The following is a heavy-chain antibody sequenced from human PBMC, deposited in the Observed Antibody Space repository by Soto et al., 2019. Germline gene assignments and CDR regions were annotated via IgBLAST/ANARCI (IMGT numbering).Heavy chain of an antibody. Sequence: PSETLSLTCTVSGGSISSGGYFWSWIRQHPGKGLEWIGFIYYSGSTYYNPSLKSRVTISVDTSKNQFSLKLSSVTAADTAVYYCATSRDGYMGPRFDYWGQGTLVTVSS. J-gene: IGHJ4*02. CDR2: IYYSGST. CDR1: GGSISSGGYF. V-gene: IGHV4-31*03. D-gene: IGHD5-12*01. CDR3: ATSRDGYMGPRFDY.